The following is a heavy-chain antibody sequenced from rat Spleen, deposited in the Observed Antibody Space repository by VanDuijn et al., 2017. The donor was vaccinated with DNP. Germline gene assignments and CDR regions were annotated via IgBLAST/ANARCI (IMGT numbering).Heavy chain of an antibody. CDR1: GFTFSNYG. CDR2: IIYDGSRT. J-gene: IGHJ3*01. V-gene: IGHV5-29*01. Sequence: EVQLVESGGGLVQPGRSLKLSCAASGFTFSNYGMAWVRQAPTKGLKWVASIIYDGSRTHYRDSVKGRFTISRDNAKRTLYLQMDSLRSEDTATYYCTTDHDNYGGWFAYWGQGTLVTVSS. CDR3: TTDHDNYGGWFAY. D-gene: IGHD1-10*01.